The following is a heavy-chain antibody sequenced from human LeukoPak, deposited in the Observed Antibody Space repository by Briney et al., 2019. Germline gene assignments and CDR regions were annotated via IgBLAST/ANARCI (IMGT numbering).Heavy chain of an antibody. D-gene: IGHD4-17*01. V-gene: IGHV3-7*01. J-gene: IGHJ5*02. CDR2: RKQDGSEK. CDR3: ARDSPLRGFDP. CDR1: GFTFSSYS. Sequence: GGSLRLSCAASGFTFSSYSMNWVRQAPGKGLEGVANRKQDGSEKYYVDSVKGRFTISRDNDKNSLYLQMNSLRAEDTAVYYCARDSPLRGFDPWGQGTLVTVSS.